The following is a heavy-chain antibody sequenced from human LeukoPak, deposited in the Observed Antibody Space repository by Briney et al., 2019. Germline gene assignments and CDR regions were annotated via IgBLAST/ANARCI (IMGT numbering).Heavy chain of an antibody. J-gene: IGHJ6*02. D-gene: IGHD3-16*01. Sequence: ASVKVSCKDSGYTLTDYYIHWVRQAPGQGLEWMGWMNPNSGDTNSAQSFQGRVTMTRETSISTAYMELSRLRFDDTAVYYCARVMRYYYGMDVWGQGTTVTVSS. CDR1: GYTLTDYY. V-gene: IGHV1-2*02. CDR2: MNPNSGDT. CDR3: ARVMRYYYGMDV.